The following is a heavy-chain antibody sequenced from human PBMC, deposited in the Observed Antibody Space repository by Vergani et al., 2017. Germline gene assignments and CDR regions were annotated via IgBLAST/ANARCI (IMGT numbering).Heavy chain of an antibody. J-gene: IGHJ4*02. CDR2: IKQDGSNK. CDR1: GFTFSSYG. CDR3: ASERWLQN. D-gene: IGHD5-24*01. Sequence: EVQLVESGGGLVQPGGSLRLSCAASGFTFSSYGMSWVRRAPGKGLGWVANIKQDGSNKDYVDSVKGRFTISRDNAKNSLYLQMNSLRAEDTAVYYCASERWLQNWGQGTLVTVSS. V-gene: IGHV3-7*03.